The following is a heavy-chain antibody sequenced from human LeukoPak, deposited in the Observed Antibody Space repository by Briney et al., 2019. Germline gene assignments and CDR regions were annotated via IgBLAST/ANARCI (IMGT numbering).Heavy chain of an antibody. D-gene: IGHD2-21*02. J-gene: IGHJ4*02. CDR1: GFTSSSYS. CDR3: ARERGGGNSAYFDS. CDR2: VGISGSPT. V-gene: IGHV3-23*01. Sequence: GGSPRLSCVASGFTSSSYSMGWVRQTPGKGLEWVSVVGISGSPTFYADSVKGHFTISRDNSRNTLYLQMNSLRAEDTAVYYCARERGGGNSAYFDSWGQGTLVTVSS.